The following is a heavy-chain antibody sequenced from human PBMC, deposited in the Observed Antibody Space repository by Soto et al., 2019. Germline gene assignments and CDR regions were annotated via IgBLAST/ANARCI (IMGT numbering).Heavy chain of an antibody. Sequence: ASVKVSCKASGYTFTSCAISWVRQAPGQGLEWMGWINPNSGGTNYAQKFQGWVTMTRDTSISTAYMELSRLRSDDTAVYYCASSTYYYGSGSHPPDVWGQGTTVTVSS. D-gene: IGHD3-10*01. CDR2: INPNSGGT. J-gene: IGHJ6*02. CDR1: GYTFTSCA. V-gene: IGHV1-2*04. CDR3: ASSTYYYGSGSHPPDV.